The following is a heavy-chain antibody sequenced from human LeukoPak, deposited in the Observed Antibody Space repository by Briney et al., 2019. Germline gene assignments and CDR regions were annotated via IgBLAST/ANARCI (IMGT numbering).Heavy chain of an antibody. V-gene: IGHV3-30*03. J-gene: IGHJ4*02. CDR1: GITLSSFG. Sequence: GGSLRLSCAASGITLSSFGMHWARQAPGKGLEWVAVISYDGSNKYYADSVKGRFTISRDNAKNSLYLQMNSLRAEDTAVYYCARDLHRDGVNWPYFDYWGQGTLVTVSS. CDR3: ARDLHRDGVNWPYFDY. D-gene: IGHD5-24*01. CDR2: ISYDGSNK.